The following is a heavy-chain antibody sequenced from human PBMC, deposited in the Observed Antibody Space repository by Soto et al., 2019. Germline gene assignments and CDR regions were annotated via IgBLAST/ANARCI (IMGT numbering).Heavy chain of an antibody. CDR2: ISSSSSTI. CDR1: GFTFSSYS. D-gene: IGHD2-2*01. CDR3: ARDPPYCSSTSCFDY. V-gene: IGHV3-48*01. Sequence: EVQLVESGGGLVQPGGSLRLSCAASGFTFSSYSMNWVRQAPGKGLEWVSYISSSSSTIYYADSVKGRFTISRDNAKNSLYLQMNSLRAEDTAVYYCARDPPYCSSTSCFDYWGQGTLVTVSS. J-gene: IGHJ4*02.